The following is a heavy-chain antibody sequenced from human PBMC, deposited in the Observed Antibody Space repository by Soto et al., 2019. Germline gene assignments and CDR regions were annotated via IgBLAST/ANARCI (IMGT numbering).Heavy chain of an antibody. Sequence: QVQLVQSGAEVKKPGASVKVSCKASGYTFTSYDINWVRQATGQGLEWMGWMNPNSGNTGYAQKFQGRVTMTRNTSISTAYMELSSLRSEDTAVYYCARVRRITMVRGVIIAPKFFDYWGQGTLVTVCS. J-gene: IGHJ4*02. V-gene: IGHV1-8*01. CDR1: GYTFTSYD. CDR2: MNPNSGNT. CDR3: ARVRRITMVRGVIIAPKFFDY. D-gene: IGHD3-10*01.